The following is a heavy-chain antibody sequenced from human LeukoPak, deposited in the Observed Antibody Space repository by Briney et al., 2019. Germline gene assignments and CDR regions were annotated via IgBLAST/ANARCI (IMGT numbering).Heavy chain of an antibody. CDR2: INHSGST. CDR3: ARGVIRYFDWSYYYYYMDV. J-gene: IGHJ6*03. Sequence: PETLSLTCAVYGGSFSGYYWSWIRQPPGKGLEWIGEINHSGSTNYNPSLKSRVTISVDTSKNQFSLKLSSVTAADTAVYYCARGVIRYFDWSYYYYYMDVWGKGTTVTVSS. D-gene: IGHD3-9*01. CDR1: GGSFSGYY. V-gene: IGHV4-34*01.